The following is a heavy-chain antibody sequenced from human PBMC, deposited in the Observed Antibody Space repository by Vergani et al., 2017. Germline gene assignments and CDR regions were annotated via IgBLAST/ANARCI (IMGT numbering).Heavy chain of an antibody. CDR2: IGTAGDT. J-gene: IGHJ4*02. V-gene: IGHV3-13*01. CDR3: AKDRAAMVLFDY. CDR1: GFTFSSYD. Sequence: EVQLVESGGGLVQPGGSLRLSCAASGFTFSSYDMHWVRQATGKGLEWVSAIGTAGDTYYPGSVKGRFTISRENAKNSLYLQMNSLRAGDTAVYYCAKDRAAMVLFDYWGQGTLVTVSS. D-gene: IGHD5-18*01.